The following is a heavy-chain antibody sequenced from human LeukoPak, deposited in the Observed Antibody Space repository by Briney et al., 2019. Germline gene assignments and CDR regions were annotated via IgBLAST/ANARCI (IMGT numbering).Heavy chain of an antibody. CDR2: ITSST. CDR3: ARARYFGSGTHHDY. CDR1: GFTFSSYA. J-gene: IGHJ4*02. Sequence: GGSLRLSCAASGFTFSSYAMSWVRQAPGKGLEWLSCITSSTYYADSVKGRFTISRDNAKNSLYLQMNSLRAEDTAVYYCARARYFGSGTHHDYWGQGTLVTVSS. V-gene: IGHV3-48*01. D-gene: IGHD3-10*01.